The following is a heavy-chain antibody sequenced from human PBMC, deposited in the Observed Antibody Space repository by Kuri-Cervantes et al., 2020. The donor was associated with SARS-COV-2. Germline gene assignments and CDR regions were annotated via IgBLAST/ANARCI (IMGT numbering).Heavy chain of an antibody. Sequence: SQTLSLTCAISGDSVSSTSAAWNWIRQSPSRGLEWLGRTYHRSKWYNEYAVSVNSRITINPDTSKNQSSLQLNFVTPEDTAVYYCARAPDGYCSGGSCYSGYFQHWGQGTLVTVSS. V-gene: IGHV6-1*01. CDR3: ARAPDGYCSGGSCYSGYFQH. D-gene: IGHD2-15*01. CDR2: TYHRSKWYN. J-gene: IGHJ1*01. CDR1: GDSVSSTSAA.